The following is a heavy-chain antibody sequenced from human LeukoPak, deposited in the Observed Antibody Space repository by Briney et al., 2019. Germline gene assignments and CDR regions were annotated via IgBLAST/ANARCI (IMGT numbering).Heavy chain of an antibody. J-gene: IGHJ4*02. Sequence: PSETLSLTCAVSGYSISRSYYWGWIRQPPGKGLEWIGSMHHSGDTYYNPSLKGRVTISVDTSKNQFSLKLTSVTAADTAVYYCARWYSSSGYFDYWGQGTLVTVSS. CDR1: GYSISRSYY. D-gene: IGHD6-13*01. CDR3: ARWYSSSGYFDY. CDR2: MHHSGDT. V-gene: IGHV4-38-2*01.